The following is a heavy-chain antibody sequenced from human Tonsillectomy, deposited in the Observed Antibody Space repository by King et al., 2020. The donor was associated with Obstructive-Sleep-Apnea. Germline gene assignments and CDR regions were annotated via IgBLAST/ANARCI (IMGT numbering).Heavy chain of an antibody. J-gene: IGHJ3*02. V-gene: IGHV5-51*01. D-gene: IGHD6-13*01. Sequence: QLVQSGAEVKKPGESLKISCKCSGYSFTSYWIGCVRQMPGKGLEWMGFIYPGDSDSRYSPSFQGQVTISADKSISTAYLQWSSLKASDTAVYYCARPRSYSSSWYDAFDIWGRGTMVTVSS. CDR3: ARPRSYSSSWYDAFDI. CDR1: GYSFTSYW. CDR2: IYPGDSDS.